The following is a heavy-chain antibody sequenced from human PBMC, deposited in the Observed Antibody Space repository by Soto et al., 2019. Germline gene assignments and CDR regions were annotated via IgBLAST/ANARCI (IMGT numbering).Heavy chain of an antibody. V-gene: IGHV1-69*01. Sequence: QVQLVQSGAEVKEPGSSVKVSCKASGGGNLRDYRTTWVRRAPGQGLEWMGGIIPKLGYANYAQNFHGGVTLTAHESTNTVYMERRSLRSDDTAVYSCARGGAGCNFGAVHCGRGTPVTVPS. CDR2: IIPKLGYA. D-gene: IGHD2-15*01. CDR1: GGGNLRDYR. J-gene: IGHJ4*02. CDR3: ARGGAGCNFGAVH.